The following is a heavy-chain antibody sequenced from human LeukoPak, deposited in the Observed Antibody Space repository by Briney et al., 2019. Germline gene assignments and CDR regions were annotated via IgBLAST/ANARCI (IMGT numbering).Heavy chain of an antibody. D-gene: IGHD3-10*01. CDR3: ARDASSGSYQDY. Sequence: SETLSLTCTVSGGSISSSSYYWGWIRQPPGKGLEWIGSIYYSGSTYYNPSLKSRVTISVDRSKNQLSLKLSSVTAADTAVYYCARDASSGSYQDYWGQGTLVTVSS. CDR2: IYYSGST. J-gene: IGHJ4*02. V-gene: IGHV4-39*07. CDR1: GGSISSSSYY.